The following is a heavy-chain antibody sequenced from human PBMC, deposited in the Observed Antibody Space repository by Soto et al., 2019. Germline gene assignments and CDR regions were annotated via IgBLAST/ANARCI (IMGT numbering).Heavy chain of an antibody. D-gene: IGHD4-17*01. CDR1: GFTFSSYG. J-gene: IGHJ4*02. CDR3: VYGDYDPNYFDY. V-gene: IGHV3-30*03. Sequence: GGSLRLSFAASGFTFSSYGMHWVRRAPGKGLEWVAVISYDGSNKYYADSVKGRFTISRDNSKNTLYLQMNSLRAEDTAVYYCVYGDYDPNYFDYWGQGTLVTVSS. CDR2: ISYDGSNK.